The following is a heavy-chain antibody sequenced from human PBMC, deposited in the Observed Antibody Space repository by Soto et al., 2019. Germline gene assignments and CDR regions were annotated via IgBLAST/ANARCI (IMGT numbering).Heavy chain of an antibody. Sequence: SETLSLTCAVSGGSISSGGYSWSWIRQPPGKGLEWIGYIYHSGSTYYNPSLKSRVTISVDRSKNQFSLRLSSVTAADTAVYYRARGVSGWLPFDYWGQGTLVTVSS. V-gene: IGHV4-30-2*01. J-gene: IGHJ4*02. CDR3: ARGVSGWLPFDY. CDR1: GGSISSGGYS. D-gene: IGHD6-19*01. CDR2: IYHSGST.